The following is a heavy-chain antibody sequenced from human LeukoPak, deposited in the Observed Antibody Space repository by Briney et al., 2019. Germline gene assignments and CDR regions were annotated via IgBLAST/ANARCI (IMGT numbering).Heavy chain of an antibody. Sequence: SETLSLTCTVSGGSISSGSYYWSWIRQPAGKGLEWIGRIYTSGSTNYNPSLKSRVTISVDTSKNQFSLKLSSVTAADTAVYYRARVVTPRYYYDSSGYYRRDYYYYMDVWGKGTTVTTSS. CDR3: ARVVTPRYYYDSSGYYRRDYYYYMDV. D-gene: IGHD3-22*01. V-gene: IGHV4-61*02. J-gene: IGHJ6*03. CDR1: GGSISSGSYY. CDR2: IYTSGST.